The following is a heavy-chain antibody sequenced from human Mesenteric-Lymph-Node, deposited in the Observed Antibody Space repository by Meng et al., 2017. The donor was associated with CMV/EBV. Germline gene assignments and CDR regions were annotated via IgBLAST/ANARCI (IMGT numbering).Heavy chain of an antibody. J-gene: IGHJ4*02. CDR1: GFIFSTYG. D-gene: IGHD1-26*01. Sequence: GESLKISCAASGFIFSTYGMHWVRQAPGKGLEWVAFMRSDGINIYYVDSVKGRFIISRDNSNNMLYLQMNSLRAEDTAIYYCARRWESLSYFDYWGQGALVTVPQ. CDR3: ARRWESLSYFDY. CDR2: MRSDGINI. V-gene: IGHV3-30*02.